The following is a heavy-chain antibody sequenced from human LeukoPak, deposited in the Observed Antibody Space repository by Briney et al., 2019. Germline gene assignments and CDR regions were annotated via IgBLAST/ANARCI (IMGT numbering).Heavy chain of an antibody. CDR1: GGSISSYY. CDR2: IYTSGST. J-gene: IGHJ5*02. Sequence: SETLSLTCTVSGGSISSYYWSWIRQPAGKGLEWIGRIYTSGSTNYKPSIKSRVTMSVDTSKNQFSLKLSSVTAADTAVYYCARGGYKAWFDPWGQGTLVTVSS. CDR3: ARGGYKAWFDP. V-gene: IGHV4-4*07. D-gene: IGHD5-18*01.